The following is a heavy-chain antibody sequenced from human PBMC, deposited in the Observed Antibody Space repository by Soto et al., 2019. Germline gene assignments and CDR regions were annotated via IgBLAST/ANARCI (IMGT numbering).Heavy chain of an antibody. CDR1: GYTFTSYG. J-gene: IGHJ5*02. D-gene: IGHD1-7*01. CDR2: ISAYNGNT. Sequence: ASVKVSCKASGYTFTSYGISWVRRAPGQGLEWMGWISAYNGNTNYAQKLQGRVTMTTDTSTSTAYMELRSLRSDDTAVYYCARDRRITGTTHWFDPWGQGTLVTVSS. V-gene: IGHV1-18*04. CDR3: ARDRRITGTTHWFDP.